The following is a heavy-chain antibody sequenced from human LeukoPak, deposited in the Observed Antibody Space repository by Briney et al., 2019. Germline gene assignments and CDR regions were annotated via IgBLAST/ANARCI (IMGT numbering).Heavy chain of an antibody. CDR3: ARESVVGATTVPSRHFDY. J-gene: IGHJ4*02. D-gene: IGHD1-26*01. V-gene: IGHV1-2*02. Sequence: GASVKVSCKASGYTFTGYYMHWVRQAPGQGLEWMGWINPNSGDTNYAQKFQGRVTMTRDTSISTAYMELSRLRSDDTAVYYCARESVVGATTVPSRHFDYWGQGTLVTVSS. CDR2: INPNSGDT. CDR1: GYTFTGYY.